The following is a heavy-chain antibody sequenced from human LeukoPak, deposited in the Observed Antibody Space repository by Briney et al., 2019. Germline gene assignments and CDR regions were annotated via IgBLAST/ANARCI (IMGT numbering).Heavy chain of an antibody. J-gene: IGHJ4*02. CDR3: AEGRHYYDSSGYGY. D-gene: IGHD3-22*01. V-gene: IGHV4-39*01. Sequence: SETLSLTCTVSGGSISSSSFYWGWIRQPPGKGLGWIGSIYYTGATNSNPSLKSRVTISVDTSKDQFSLKLSSVTAADTAVYYCAEGRHYYDSSGYGYWGQGTLVTVCS. CDR2: IYYTGAT. CDR1: GGSISSSSFY.